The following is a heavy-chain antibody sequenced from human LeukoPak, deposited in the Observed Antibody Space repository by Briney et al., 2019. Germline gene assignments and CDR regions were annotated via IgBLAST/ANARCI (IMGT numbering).Heavy chain of an antibody. CDR2: IIPILGIA. J-gene: IGHJ4*02. D-gene: IGHD4-23*01. V-gene: IGHV1-69*04. CDR3: ARALVTTVVTPVAGLNNYFDY. Sequence: GASVKVSCKASGGTFSSYAISWVRQAPGQGLEWMGRIIPILGIANYAQKFQGRVTITADKSTSTAYMELSSLRSEDTAVYYCARALVTTVVTPVAGLNNYFDYWGQGTLVTVSS. CDR1: GGTFSSYA.